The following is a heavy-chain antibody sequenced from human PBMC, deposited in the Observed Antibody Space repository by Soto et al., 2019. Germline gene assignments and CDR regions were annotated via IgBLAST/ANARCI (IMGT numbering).Heavy chain of an antibody. CDR3: ARGGVYDFWSGSAFDI. D-gene: IGHD3-3*01. J-gene: IGHJ3*02. CDR1: GYTFTSYG. V-gene: IGHV1-18*01. Sequence: ASVKVSCKASGYTFTSYGSSWVRQDPGQGLEWMGWISAYNGNTNYAQKLQGRVTMTTDTSTSTAYMELRSLRSDDTAVYYCARGGVYDFWSGSAFDIWGQGTMVTVSS. CDR2: ISAYNGNT.